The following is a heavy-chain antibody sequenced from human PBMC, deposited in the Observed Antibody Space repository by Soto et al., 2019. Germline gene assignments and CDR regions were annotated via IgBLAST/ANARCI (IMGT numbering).Heavy chain of an antibody. CDR2: INHSGST. V-gene: IGHV4-34*01. CDR1: GGSFSGYY. D-gene: IGHD5-18*01. CDR3: ARNVDTARDY. J-gene: IGHJ4*02. Sequence: SETLSLTCAVYGGSFSGYYWSWIRQPPGKGLEWIGEINHSGSTNYNPSLKSRVTISVDTSKNQFSLKLSSVTAADTAVYYCARNVDTARDYWGQGTLVTVSS.